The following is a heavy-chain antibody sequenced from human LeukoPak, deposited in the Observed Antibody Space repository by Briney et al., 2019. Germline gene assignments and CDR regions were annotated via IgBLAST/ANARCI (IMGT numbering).Heavy chain of an antibody. CDR3: AKGTTVITGTFDY. J-gene: IGHJ4*02. Sequence: GGSLRLSCAASGFTFDDYAMHWVRQAPGKGLEWVSLISGDGGSTFYADSVEGRFTISRDNSKKSLYLQMNSLRTEDTALYYCAKGTTVITGTFDYWGRGTLVTVSS. CDR1: GFTFDDYA. V-gene: IGHV3-43*02. CDR2: ISGDGGST. D-gene: IGHD4-23*01.